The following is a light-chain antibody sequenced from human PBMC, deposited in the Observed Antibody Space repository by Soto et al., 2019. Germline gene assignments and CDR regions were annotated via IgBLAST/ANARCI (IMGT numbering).Light chain of an antibody. J-gene: IGLJ7*01. CDR1: PSNIGNNY. Sequence: QSVLTQQHSLSAAPGQTVTLSCSGGPSNIGNNYVSWYQQVAGTTPKLLIFANNKRPSGIPDRFSGLKSGTSATLGIAGLQTGAAADYYCATWDSSLGAWLFGGGTQLTVL. V-gene: IGLV1-51*01. CDR2: ANN. CDR3: ATWDSSLGAWL.